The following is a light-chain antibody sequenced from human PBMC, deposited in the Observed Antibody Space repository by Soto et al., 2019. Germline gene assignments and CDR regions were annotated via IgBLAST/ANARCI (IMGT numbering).Light chain of an antibody. Sequence: EIVLTQSPVTLSLSPGERATLSCRASQSVTNYLAWYQQKPGQAPRLLIYDASKRATGIPARFSGSGSGTDFTLTISSLEPEDFAVYYCQQRDIWPWTFGQGTKVDIK. V-gene: IGKV3-11*01. CDR3: QQRDIWPWT. J-gene: IGKJ1*01. CDR2: DAS. CDR1: QSVTNY.